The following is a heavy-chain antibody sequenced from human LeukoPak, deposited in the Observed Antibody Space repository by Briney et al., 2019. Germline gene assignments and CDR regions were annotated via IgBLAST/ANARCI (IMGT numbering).Heavy chain of an antibody. V-gene: IGHV3-73*01. Sequence: PGGSLRLSCAASGFTFSGAAIHWVRQASGRGLEWVGRIRSKTSDYATAYAASVKGRFTISRDDSKNTAYLQMNSPKTEDTAVYYCTRPSVAAVETAMAQVDYWGQGTLVTVSS. J-gene: IGHJ4*02. D-gene: IGHD5-18*01. CDR2: IRSKTSDYAT. CDR1: GFTFSGAA. CDR3: TRPSVAAVETAMAQVDY.